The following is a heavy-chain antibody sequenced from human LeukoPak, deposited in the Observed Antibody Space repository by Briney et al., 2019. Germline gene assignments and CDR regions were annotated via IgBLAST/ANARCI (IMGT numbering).Heavy chain of an antibody. V-gene: IGHV3-30*18. Sequence: GGSLRLSCAASGFSLSSYGMHWVRQAPGKGLEWVAVISYDGSNKDHADSVKGRFTISRDNSKNTLYLQRNSLNPEDTAVYYCAKDVYYDSSGYYYYYGMDVWGQGTTVTVSS. CDR1: GFSLSSYG. D-gene: IGHD3-22*01. CDR2: ISYDGSNK. J-gene: IGHJ6*02. CDR3: AKDVYYDSSGYYYYYGMDV.